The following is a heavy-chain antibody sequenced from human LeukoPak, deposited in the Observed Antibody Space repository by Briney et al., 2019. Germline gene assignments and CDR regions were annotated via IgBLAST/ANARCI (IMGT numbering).Heavy chain of an antibody. CDR1: GFTFNSYG. V-gene: IGHV3-30*02. J-gene: IGHJ4*02. CDR2: IRYVGSNK. Sequence: GGSLRLSCAASGFTFNSYGMHWVRQAPGKGLEWVTFIRYVGSNKYYADSVKGRFTISRDNSKNTLYLQMNSLRPEDTAVYYCAKGRGYYYDPIDYWGQGTLVTVSS. CDR3: AKGRGYYYDPIDY. D-gene: IGHD3-22*01.